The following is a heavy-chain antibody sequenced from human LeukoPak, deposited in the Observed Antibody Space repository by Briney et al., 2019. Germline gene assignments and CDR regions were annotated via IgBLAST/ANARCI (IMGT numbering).Heavy chain of an antibody. J-gene: IGHJ5*02. V-gene: IGHV4-59*08. CDR3: ARHASAGTYRNFFDV. CDR1: GDSMTGYY. D-gene: IGHD3-16*02. Sequence: SETLSLTCTVSGDSMTGYYWSWIRQSPGKGLDWIGYIFYSGGTKYNCSLKSRVSVSVDTPKKQFSLRLRSVTAADTAVYYCARHASAGTYRNFFDVWGPGALVTVSS. CDR2: IFYSGGT.